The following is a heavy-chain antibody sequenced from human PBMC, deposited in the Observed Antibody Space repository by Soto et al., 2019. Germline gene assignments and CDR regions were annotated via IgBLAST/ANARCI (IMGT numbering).Heavy chain of an antibody. CDR3: AKGDRNMITFGGVIVVY. Sequence: PGGSLRLPCAASGFTFSSYAMSWVRQAPGKGLEWVSAISGSGGSTYYADSVKGRFTISRDNSKNTLYLQMNSLRAEDTAVYYCAKGDRNMITFGGVIVVYLDQGTLVTVSS. J-gene: IGHJ4*02. D-gene: IGHD3-16*02. V-gene: IGHV3-23*01. CDR1: GFTFSSYA. CDR2: ISGSGGST.